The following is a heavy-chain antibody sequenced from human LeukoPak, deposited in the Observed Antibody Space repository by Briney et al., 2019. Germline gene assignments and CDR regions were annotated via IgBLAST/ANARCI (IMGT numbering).Heavy chain of an antibody. CDR2: ISWNSGSI. Sequence: GRSLRLSCAASGFTFDDYAMHWVRQAPGKGLEWVSRISWNSGSIGYADSVKGRFTISRDNAKNSLYLQMNSLRAEDTALYYCAKVVTGTTLDYYYYMDVWGKGTTVTVSS. J-gene: IGHJ6*03. CDR3: AKVVTGTTLDYYYYMDV. V-gene: IGHV3-9*01. CDR1: GFTFDDYA. D-gene: IGHD1-1*01.